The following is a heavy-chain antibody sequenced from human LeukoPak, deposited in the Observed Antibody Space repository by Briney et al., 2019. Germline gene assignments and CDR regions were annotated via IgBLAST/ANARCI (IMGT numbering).Heavy chain of an antibody. D-gene: IGHD1-26*01. CDR2: ISSSSSYI. J-gene: IGHJ6*02. V-gene: IGHV3-21*01. CDR1: GFTFSSYA. CDR3: ASRIVGANYYYYGMDV. Sequence: PGGSLRLSCAASGFTFSSYAMSWVRQAPGKGLEWVSSISSSSSYIYYADSVKGRFTISRDNAKNSLYLQMNSLRAEDTAVYYCASRIVGANYYYYGMDVWGQGTTVTVSS.